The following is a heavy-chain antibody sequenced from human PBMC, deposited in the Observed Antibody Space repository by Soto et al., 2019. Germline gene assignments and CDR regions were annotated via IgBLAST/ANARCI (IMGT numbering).Heavy chain of an antibody. CDR2: LTWNGEVL. J-gene: IGHJ4*02. V-gene: IGHV3-9*01. D-gene: IGHD3-22*01. CDR3: VKDSESSGYLTHLDY. Sequence: SLRLSCVASGFTFDDYSIHWVLQTPGKGLEWVSGLTWNGEVLGYADSVKGRFTISRDNAKNSLYLEMNSLRPEDTALYYCVKDSESSGYLTHLDYWGQGTLVTVSS. CDR1: GFTFDDYS.